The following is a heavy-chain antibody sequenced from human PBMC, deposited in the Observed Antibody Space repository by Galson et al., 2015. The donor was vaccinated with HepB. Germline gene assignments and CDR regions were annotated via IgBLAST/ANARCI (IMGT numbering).Heavy chain of an antibody. J-gene: IGHJ3*02. Sequence: SLRLSCAASGFSFSHAWMSWVRQAPGEGLEWVGRIKSKISGGTTDYAAPVEGRFTISRDDSKNTLYLQMNSLRTEDTAIYFCTTDCSSSSCLGDGAFHIWGQGTMVTVSP. CDR1: GFSFSHAW. CDR2: IKSKISGGTT. D-gene: IGHD2-2*01. CDR3: TTDCSSSSCLGDGAFHI. V-gene: IGHV3-15*01.